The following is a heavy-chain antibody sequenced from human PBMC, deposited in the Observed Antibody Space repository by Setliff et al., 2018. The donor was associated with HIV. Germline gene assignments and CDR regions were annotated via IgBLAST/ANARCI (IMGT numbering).Heavy chain of an antibody. CDR1: GGTINTFT. CDR2: IVPKFGTA. D-gene: IGHD6-6*01. Sequence: SVKVSCKASGGTINTFTITWVRQAPGNGLQWLGGIVPKFGTANYARKFQGRVRITADESTNTSYMELSSLKAEDTAVYYCATFRDVSSEAWGQGTLVTVSS. J-gene: IGHJ5*02. CDR3: ATFRDVSSEA. V-gene: IGHV1-69*13.